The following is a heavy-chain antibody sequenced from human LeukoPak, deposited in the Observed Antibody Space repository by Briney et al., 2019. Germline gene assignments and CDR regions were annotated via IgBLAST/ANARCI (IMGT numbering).Heavy chain of an antibody. CDR3: ARDLTLGKSDYFDH. CDR2: TSLDGSNK. J-gene: IGHJ4*02. CDR1: GFTFSSYG. D-gene: IGHD7-27*01. Sequence: GGSLRLSCAASGFTFSSYGIHWVRQAPSRGLEWVAVTSLDGSNKLYTDTVRGRFIISRDNSKNTVYLQMDSLRAEDTAVYYCARDLTLGKSDYFDHWGQGTLVTVSS. V-gene: IGHV3-30*03.